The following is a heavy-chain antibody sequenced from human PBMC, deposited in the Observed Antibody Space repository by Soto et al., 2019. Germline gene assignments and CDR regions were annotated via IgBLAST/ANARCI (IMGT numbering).Heavy chain of an antibody. J-gene: IGHJ4*02. CDR2: ISYSGST. CDR3: ARYTTGGTGFDY. D-gene: IGHD1-1*01. Sequence: QVQLQESGPGLVKPSETLSLTCTVSGGSVRSGSYYWSWIGQPPGKGLEWIGYISYSGSTNYNSSLKSRVTISKDTSENQFSLKLTSVTAADTAVYYCARYTTGGTGFDYWGQGTLVTVSS. V-gene: IGHV4-61*01. CDR1: GGSVRSGSYY.